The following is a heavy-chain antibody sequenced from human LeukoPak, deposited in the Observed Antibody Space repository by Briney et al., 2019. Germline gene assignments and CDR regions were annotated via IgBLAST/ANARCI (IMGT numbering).Heavy chain of an antibody. CDR2: IKTKSDGGAT. Sequence: GGSLRLSCAASGFTFSSYEMNWVRQAPGKGLEWVGRIKTKSDGGATDYATPVKGRFTISRDDSINTLYLQMNSLKTEDTAVYYCSSSGSRWDYFDYWGQGALVTVSS. J-gene: IGHJ4*02. CDR3: SSSGSRWDYFDY. V-gene: IGHV3-15*01. CDR1: GFTFSSYE. D-gene: IGHD6-13*01.